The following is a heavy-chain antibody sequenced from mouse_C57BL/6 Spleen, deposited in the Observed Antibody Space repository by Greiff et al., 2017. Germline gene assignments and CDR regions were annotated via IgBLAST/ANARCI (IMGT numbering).Heavy chain of an antibody. D-gene: IGHD2-1*01. J-gene: IGHJ1*03. V-gene: IGHV1-81*01. CDR2: IYPRSGNN. Sequence: QVPLQPSGAELARPGASVKLSCKASGYTFTSYGISWVKQRTGPGLEWIGEIYPRSGNNYYNEKFKGKATLTADKASSTAYMKLRSLTSEYSAVYFCARSPFPYGNYLYCDVWGTGTTVTVSS. CDR1: GYTFTSYG. CDR3: ARSPFPYGNYLYCDV.